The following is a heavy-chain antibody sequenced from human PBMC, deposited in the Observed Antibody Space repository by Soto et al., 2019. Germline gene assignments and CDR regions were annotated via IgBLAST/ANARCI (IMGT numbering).Heavy chain of an antibody. V-gene: IGHV3-23*01. Sequence: GGSLRLSCAASGFTFNTYGMTWVRQAPGKGLEWVSTVSGSGSSKYYANSVKGRFTISRVNSKNTMYLQMSNLRAEDTAVYFCARIGPYCGGDCYPDFDFWGLGTPVTVSS. D-gene: IGHD2-21*02. CDR1: GFTFNTYG. CDR2: VSGSGSSK. CDR3: ARIGPYCGGDCYPDFDF. J-gene: IGHJ4*01.